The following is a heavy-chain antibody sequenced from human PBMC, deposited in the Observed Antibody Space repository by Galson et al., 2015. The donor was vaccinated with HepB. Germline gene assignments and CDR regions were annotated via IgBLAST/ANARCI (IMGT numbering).Heavy chain of an antibody. D-gene: IGHD6-19*01. CDR1: GGTFSSYA. CDR2: IIPIFGTA. J-gene: IGHJ4*02. V-gene: IGHV1-69*13. Sequence: SVKVSCKASGGTFSSYAISWVRQAPGQGLEWMGGIIPIFGTANYAQKFQGRVTITADESTSTAYMELSSLRSEDTAVYYCARDPIYSSGWYASSREYYFDYWGQGTLVTVSS. CDR3: ARDPIYSSGWYASSREYYFDY.